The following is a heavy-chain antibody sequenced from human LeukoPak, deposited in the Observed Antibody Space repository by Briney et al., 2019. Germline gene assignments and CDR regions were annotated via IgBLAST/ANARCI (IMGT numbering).Heavy chain of an antibody. CDR2: IYPGDSDT. V-gene: IGHV5-51*01. CDR3: ARLGGPHSPFDN. CDR1: GYSFTSYW. D-gene: IGHD2-15*01. Sequence: GESLKISCKGSGYSFTSYWIGWVRQMPGKGLEWMGIIYPGDSDTRYSRSFQGQVTISADKSLRTAYLQWRSLKASGTGIYFCARLGGPHSPFDNWGQGTLVTVSS. J-gene: IGHJ4*02.